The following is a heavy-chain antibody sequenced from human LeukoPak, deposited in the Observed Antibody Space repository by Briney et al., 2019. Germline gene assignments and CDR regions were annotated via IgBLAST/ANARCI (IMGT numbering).Heavy chain of an antibody. J-gene: IGHJ3*02. D-gene: IGHD2-2*02. CDR2: IYYSGST. CDR1: GGSISSYY. V-gene: IGHV4-59*01. Sequence: PSETLSLTCTVSGGSISSYYWSWIRQPPGKGLEWIGYIYYSGSTNYNPSLKSRVTISVDTSKNQFSLKLSSVTAADTAVCYCARVLYDAFDIWGQGTMVTVSS. CDR3: ARVLYDAFDI.